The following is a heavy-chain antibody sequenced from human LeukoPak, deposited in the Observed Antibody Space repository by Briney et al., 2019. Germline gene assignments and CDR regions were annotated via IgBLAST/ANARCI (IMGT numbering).Heavy chain of an antibody. D-gene: IGHD3-3*01. V-gene: IGHV1-18*01. CDR2: ISAYNGNT. CDR1: GCTFSSYA. J-gene: IGHJ6*02. Sequence: ASVKVSCKASGCTFSSYAISWVRQAPGQGLEWMGWISAYNGNTNYAQKLQGRVTMTTDTSTSTAYMELRSLRSDDTAVYYCARGTPNYDFWSAYYYYYGMDDWGQGTTVTVSS. CDR3: ARGTPNYDFWSAYYYYYGMDD.